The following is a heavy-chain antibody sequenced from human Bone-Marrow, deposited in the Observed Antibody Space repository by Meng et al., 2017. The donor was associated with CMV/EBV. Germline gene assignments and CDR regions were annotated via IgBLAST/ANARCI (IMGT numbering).Heavy chain of an antibody. CDR3: ARDIVWLRGLDY. J-gene: IGHJ4*02. D-gene: IGHD5-12*01. Sequence: WVRQPPGKGLEWIGSIYYSGSTYYNPSLKSRVTISVDTSKNQFSLKLSSVTAADTAVYYCARDIVWLRGLDYWGQGTLVTVSS. V-gene: IGHV4-39*07. CDR2: IYYSGST.